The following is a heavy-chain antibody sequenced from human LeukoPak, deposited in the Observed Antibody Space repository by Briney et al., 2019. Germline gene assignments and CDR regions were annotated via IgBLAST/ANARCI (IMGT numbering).Heavy chain of an antibody. Sequence: PSETLSLTCTVSGGSISSYYWSWIRQPPGKGLEWIGYIYYSGSTNYNPSLKSRVTISVDTSKNQFSLKLSSVTAADTAVYYCARHALWCSGGSCYSVSHWFDPWGQGTLVTVSS. CDR2: IYYSGST. CDR3: ARHALWCSGGSCYSVSHWFDP. J-gene: IGHJ5*02. V-gene: IGHV4-59*12. D-gene: IGHD2-15*01. CDR1: GGSISSYY.